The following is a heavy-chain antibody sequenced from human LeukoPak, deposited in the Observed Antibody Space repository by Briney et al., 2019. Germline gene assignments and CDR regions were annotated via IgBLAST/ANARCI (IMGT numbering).Heavy chain of an antibody. D-gene: IGHD4-17*01. CDR3: ARGGAAVTWGFFDY. CDR2: TSHDGSDK. J-gene: IGHJ4*02. CDR1: GFTFSTYG. Sequence: GGSLRLSCAASGFTFSTYGMHWVRQAPGKGLEWVAMTSHDGSDKYYADSMKGRFTISRDSSNNTVYLQMNSLRVEDTAIYYCARGGAAVTWGFFDYWGQGTLVTVSS. V-gene: IGHV3-30*03.